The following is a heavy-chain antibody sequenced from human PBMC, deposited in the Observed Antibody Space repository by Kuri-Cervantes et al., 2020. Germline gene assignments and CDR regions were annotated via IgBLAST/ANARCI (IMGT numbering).Heavy chain of an antibody. V-gene: IGHV3-23*01. CDR3: ASGGKGAYYYGSGKTYFDY. Sequence: GGSLRLSCAVYGGSFSGYYWSWIRQPPGKGLEWVSAISGSGGSTYYADSVKGRFTISRDNSKNTLYLQMNSLRAEDTAVYYCASGGKGAYYYGSGKTYFDYWGQGTLVTVSS. D-gene: IGHD3-10*01. J-gene: IGHJ4*02. CDR1: GGSFSGYY. CDR2: ISGSGGST.